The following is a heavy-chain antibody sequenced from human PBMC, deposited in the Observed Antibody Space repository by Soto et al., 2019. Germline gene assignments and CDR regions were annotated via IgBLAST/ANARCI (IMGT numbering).Heavy chain of an antibody. CDR2: LPYDVSHK. D-gene: IGHD3-16*01. CDR3: AKDRTPWLMGYHFDS. J-gene: IGHJ4*02. CDR1: VFTFSVYG. V-gene: IGHV3-30*18. Sequence: VGSLRLSCESSVFTFSVYGMHCVRHSPGKGPEWVAGLPYDVSHKYYADSVKGRFIISRGKSRNMVYLQMNSLRLEDTAVYYCAKDRTPWLMGYHFDSWGQGTLVNVSS.